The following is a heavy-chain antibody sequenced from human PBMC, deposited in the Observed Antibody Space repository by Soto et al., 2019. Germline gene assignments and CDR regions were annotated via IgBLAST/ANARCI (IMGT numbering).Heavy chain of an antibody. CDR3: TTTKGRLEPPTNDF. Sequence: EVQLVESGGGLVKPGGSLRLSCAGSGFTFSNAWMSWVRRAPGKGLEWVGRIKSDAYGGAIDYAAPVKGRFTISIDDSQNTLFLQMNTLRAEDTAVYSCTTTKGRLEPPTNDFWGQGTPVIFSS. CDR2: IKSDAYGGAI. J-gene: IGHJ4*02. V-gene: IGHV3-15*01. CDR1: GFTFSNAW. D-gene: IGHD2-8*01.